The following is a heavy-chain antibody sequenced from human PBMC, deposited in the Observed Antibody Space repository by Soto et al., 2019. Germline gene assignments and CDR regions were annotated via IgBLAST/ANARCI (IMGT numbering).Heavy chain of an antibody. CDR3: ARRRVDTATEEDYYGMDV. J-gene: IGHJ6*02. Sequence: SETLSLTCTVSGGSISSSSYYWGWTRQPPGKGLEWIGSIYYSGSTYYNPSLKSRVTISVDTSKNQFSLKLSSVTAADTAVYYCARRRVDTATEEDYYGMDVWGQGTTVTVSS. D-gene: IGHD5-18*01. V-gene: IGHV4-39*01. CDR2: IYYSGST. CDR1: GGSISSSSYY.